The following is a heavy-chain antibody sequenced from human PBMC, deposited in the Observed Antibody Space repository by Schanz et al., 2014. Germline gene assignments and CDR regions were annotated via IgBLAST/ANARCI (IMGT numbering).Heavy chain of an antibody. CDR1: GYDFHIYA. Sequence: QILLVQPGPEVKKPGASVTVSCKASGYDFHIYAYSWVRQAPGQGPEWIGWISGYTGDTKYAQKFQHRVNMTTDRTTSTVYMELRSLRFDDTAVYYCARYQSPYTNSSDVRYFDYWGQGSLVTVSS. V-gene: IGHV1-18*01. D-gene: IGHD6-6*01. J-gene: IGHJ4*02. CDR2: ISGYTGDT. CDR3: ARYQSPYTNSSDVRYFDY.